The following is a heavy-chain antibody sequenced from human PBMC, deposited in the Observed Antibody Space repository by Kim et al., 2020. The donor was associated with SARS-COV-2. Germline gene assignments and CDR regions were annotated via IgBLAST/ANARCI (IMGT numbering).Heavy chain of an antibody. D-gene: IGHD6-19*01. J-gene: IGHJ5*02. CDR2: ISYDGSNK. CDR3: ARVVAVAGHPWFWFDP. Sequence: GGSLRLSCAASGFTFSSYAMHWVRQAPGKGLEWVAVISYDGSNKYYADSVKGRFTISRDNSKNTLYLQMNSLRAEDTAVYYCARVVAVAGHPWFWFDPWGQGTLVTVSS. V-gene: IGHV3-30*04. CDR1: GFTFSSYA.